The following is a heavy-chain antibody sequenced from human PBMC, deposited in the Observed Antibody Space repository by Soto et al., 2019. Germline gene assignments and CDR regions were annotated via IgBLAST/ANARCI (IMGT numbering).Heavy chain of an antibody. CDR3: VRQRYDFLVDP. J-gene: IGHJ5*02. Sequence: EVQLVESGGGLVKPGGSLRLSCAASGFSFSTYNMNWVRQAPGKGLEWVSSIDASSTHIYYADSVKGRFTISRDIGKSSLYLQSDCLRAEDTALYYCVRQRYDFLVDPWRQGTLVTVSS. CDR2: IDASSTHI. D-gene: IGHD3-16*01. V-gene: IGHV3-21*01. CDR1: GFSFSTYN.